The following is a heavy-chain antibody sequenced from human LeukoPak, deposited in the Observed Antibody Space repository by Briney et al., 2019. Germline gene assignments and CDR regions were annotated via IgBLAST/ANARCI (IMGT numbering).Heavy chain of an antibody. CDR2: ISWDGGST. J-gene: IGHJ4*02. Sequence: RTGGSLRLSCAASGFTFDDYAMHWVRQAPGEGLEWVSLISWDGGSTYYADSVKGRFTISRDNSKNSLYLQMNSLRAEDTALYYCAKDMRDLPDYWGQGTLVTVSS. V-gene: IGHV3-43D*04. CDR1: GFTFDDYA. CDR3: AKDMRDLPDY.